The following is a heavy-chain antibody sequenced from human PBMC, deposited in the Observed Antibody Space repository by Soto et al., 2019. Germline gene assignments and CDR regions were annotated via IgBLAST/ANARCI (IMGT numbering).Heavy chain of an antibody. V-gene: IGHV3-72*01. CDR2: IRNKANRYTT. CDR1: GFTFSDHH. Sequence: PGGSLRLSCAASGFTFSDHHMDWVRQAPGKGLEWVGRIRNKANRYTTEYAASVKGRFTVSRDDSKNSLYLQMNSLRAEDTAVYYCARENYYYGMDVWGQGTTVTVSS. CDR3: ARENYYYGMDV. J-gene: IGHJ6*02.